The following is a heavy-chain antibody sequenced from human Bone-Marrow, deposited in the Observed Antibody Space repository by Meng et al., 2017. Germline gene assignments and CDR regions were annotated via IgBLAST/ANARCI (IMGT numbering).Heavy chain of an antibody. Sequence: EVQLVESGGGLVKPGGSLRVSCAVSGLTFSNAWMSWFRQAPGKGLEWVGHIKRETDGGTAEYAAPAKGRFSISRDDSKNTLYLQMNSLKTEDTAVYYCVGDFLGNWGQGTLVTVSS. J-gene: IGHJ4*02. CDR2: IKRETDGGTA. D-gene: IGHD3-16*01. V-gene: IGHV3-15*01. CDR1: GLTFSNAW. CDR3: VGDFLGN.